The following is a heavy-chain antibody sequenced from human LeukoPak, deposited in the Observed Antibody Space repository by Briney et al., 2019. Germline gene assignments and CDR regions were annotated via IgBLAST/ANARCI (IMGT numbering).Heavy chain of an antibody. CDR1: GFTSSSYG. D-gene: IGHD6-13*01. Sequence: PGGSLRLSCAASGFTSSSYGMHWVRQAPGKGLEWVAVISYDGSNKYYADSVKGRFTISRDNSKNTLYLQMNSLRAEDTAVHYCAKPPAAAGTREYFQHWGQGTLVAVPS. CDR3: AKPPAAAGTREYFQH. J-gene: IGHJ1*01. V-gene: IGHV3-30*18. CDR2: ISYDGSNK.